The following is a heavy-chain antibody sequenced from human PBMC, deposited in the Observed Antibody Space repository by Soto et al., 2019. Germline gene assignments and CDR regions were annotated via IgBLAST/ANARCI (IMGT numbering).Heavy chain of an antibody. J-gene: IGHJ4*02. CDR2: IYPGDSDT. V-gene: IGHV5-51*01. CDR3: ATSYRSSSPFDY. D-gene: IGHD6-6*01. Sequence: PGEFLKISCKGSGYSLTSNWSGWVRQMPGKGLEWMGIIYPGDSDTRYSPPFQGQVTISADRSISTAYLQWSSLKASDTAMYYCATSYRSSSPFDYWGQGTLVTVSS. CDR1: GYSLTSNW.